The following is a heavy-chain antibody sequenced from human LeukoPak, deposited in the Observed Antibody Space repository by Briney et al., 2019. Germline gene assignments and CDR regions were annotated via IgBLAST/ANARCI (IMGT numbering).Heavy chain of an antibody. Sequence: GRSLRLSCTASGFTFSTYPIHWVRQAPGKGLEWVAVIADDGKVKHYVESVKGRFTISRDNSKNTLYLQMNSLRVEDTAVYYCARDRHVAAAGYYFDYWGQGTLVTVSS. J-gene: IGHJ4*02. CDR1: GFTFSTYP. CDR3: ARDRHVAAAGYYFDY. V-gene: IGHV3-30*04. D-gene: IGHD6-25*01. CDR2: IADDGKVK.